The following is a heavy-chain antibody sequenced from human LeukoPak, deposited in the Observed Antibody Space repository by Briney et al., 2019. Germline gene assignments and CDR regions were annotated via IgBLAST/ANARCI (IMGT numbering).Heavy chain of an antibody. V-gene: IGHV1-2*06. CDR1: GYTFTGYY. J-gene: IGHJ4*02. Sequence: GASVKVSCKASGYTFTGYYMHWVRQAPGQGLEWMGRINPNSGGTNYAQKFQGRVTMTRDTSISTAYMELSRLRSDDTAVYYCARVMGPGLSVRNFDYWGQGTLVTVSS. D-gene: IGHD1-26*01. CDR2: INPNSGGT. CDR3: ARVMGPGLSVRNFDY.